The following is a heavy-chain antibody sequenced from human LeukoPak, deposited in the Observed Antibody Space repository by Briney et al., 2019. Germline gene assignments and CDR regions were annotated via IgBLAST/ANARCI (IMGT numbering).Heavy chain of an antibody. Sequence: GGSLRLSCAASGFTFSSYWMSWVRQAPGKGLEWVANIKQDGSEKYYVDSVKGRFTISRDNAKNSLYLQMNSLRAEDTAVYYCAREGMGDIVVVVAATAYCYYGMDVWGQGTTVTVSS. D-gene: IGHD2-15*01. J-gene: IGHJ6*02. CDR3: AREGMGDIVVVVAATAYCYYGMDV. V-gene: IGHV3-7*01. CDR2: IKQDGSEK. CDR1: GFTFSSYW.